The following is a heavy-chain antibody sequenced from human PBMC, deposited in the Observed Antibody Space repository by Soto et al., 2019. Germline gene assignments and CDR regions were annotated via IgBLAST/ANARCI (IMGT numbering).Heavy chain of an antibody. J-gene: IGHJ5*02. D-gene: IGHD5-18*01. V-gene: IGHV4-59*01. CDR1: GGSISSYY. Sequence: SETLSLTCTVSGGSISSYYWSWIRQPPGKGLEWIGYIYYSGSTNYNPSLKSRVTISVDTSKNQFSLKLTSVTAADTAVYYCARDRGYSNWFDPWGQGTLVTVSS. CDR3: ARDRGYSNWFDP. CDR2: IYYSGST.